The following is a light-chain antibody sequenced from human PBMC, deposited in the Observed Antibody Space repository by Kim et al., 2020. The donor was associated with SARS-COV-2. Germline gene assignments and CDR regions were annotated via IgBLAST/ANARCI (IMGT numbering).Light chain of an antibody. CDR1: QSVLYSSNNNNY. CDR2: WAS. CDR3: QQYFSTRT. V-gene: IGKV4-1*01. Sequence: DIVMTQSPDSLAVSLGERATIDCKSSQSVLYSSNNNNYLAWYQHKPGQPPKLLIYWASTRESGVPDRFSGSGSGTDFTLTINSLQAEDVAVYYCQQYFSTRTFGQGTKVDIK. J-gene: IGKJ1*01.